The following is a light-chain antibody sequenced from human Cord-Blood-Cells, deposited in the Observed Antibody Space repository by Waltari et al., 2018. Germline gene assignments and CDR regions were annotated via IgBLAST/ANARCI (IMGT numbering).Light chain of an antibody. CDR1: SSDVGGYNY. V-gene: IGLV2-14*01. J-gene: IGLJ1*01. CDR2: DVS. Sequence: QSALTQPASVSGSPGPSITISCTGPSSDVGGYNYVSWYQQHPGKAPKLMIYDVSNRPSGVSNRFSGSKSGNTASLTISGLQAEDEADYYCSSYTSSSTLYVFGTGTKVTVL. CDR3: SSYTSSSTLYV.